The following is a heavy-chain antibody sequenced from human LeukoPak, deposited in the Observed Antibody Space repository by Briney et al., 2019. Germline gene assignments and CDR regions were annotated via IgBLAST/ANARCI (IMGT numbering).Heavy chain of an antibody. Sequence: GGSLRLSCAASGLTFHNTWMHWIRQAPGKGLVRVSRIKGDGITTTYADSVKGRFTISRDNAKNSLYLQMNSLRAEDTAVYYCARVETGGFDYWGQGTLVTVSS. CDR1: GLTFHNTW. V-gene: IGHV3-74*01. D-gene: IGHD3-16*01. J-gene: IGHJ4*02. CDR3: ARVETGGFDY. CDR2: IKGDGITT.